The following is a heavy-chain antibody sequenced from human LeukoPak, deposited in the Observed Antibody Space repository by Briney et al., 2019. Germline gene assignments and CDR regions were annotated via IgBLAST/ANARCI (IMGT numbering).Heavy chain of an antibody. V-gene: IGHV3-53*01. D-gene: IGHD3-22*01. J-gene: IGHJ4*02. Sequence: AGSLRLSFAASGFTASSNYMSWVRQAPGKGLEWVAVIYSGGRTYYADSVKGRFTITIDNSKNTLYLQMNIRRAEDAAVYYCSREVSDSSGYYGIWGQGTRVTVSS. CDR3: SREVSDSSGYYGI. CDR1: GFTASSNY. CDR2: IYSGGRT.